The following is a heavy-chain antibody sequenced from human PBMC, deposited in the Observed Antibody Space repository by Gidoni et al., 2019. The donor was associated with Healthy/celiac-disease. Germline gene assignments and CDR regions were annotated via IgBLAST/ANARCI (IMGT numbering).Heavy chain of an antibody. V-gene: IGHV3-74*01. J-gene: IGHJ4*02. CDR2: INSDGSST. D-gene: IGHD2-2*01. CDR3: ARSTPSPADLDY. Sequence: EVQLVESGGGLVQPGGSLRLSCAASGFTFSSYWMHWVRQAPGKGLAWVSRINSDGSSTSYADSVKGRFTISRDNAKNTLYLQMNSLRAEDTAVYYCARSTPSPADLDYWGQGTLVTVSS. CDR1: GFTFSSYW.